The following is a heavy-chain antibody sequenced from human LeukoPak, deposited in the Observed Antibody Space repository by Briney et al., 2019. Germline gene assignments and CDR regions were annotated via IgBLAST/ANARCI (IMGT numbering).Heavy chain of an antibody. Sequence: GGSLRLSCAASGFTFTNYAMSWARQAPGKGLEWVSVISGSVNSTYYADSVKGRFTISRDNAKNTLYLQMNSLRAEDTAVYYCASTMVRGVPWGQGTLVTVSS. CDR3: ASTMVRGVP. V-gene: IGHV3-23*01. J-gene: IGHJ5*02. D-gene: IGHD3-10*01. CDR1: GFTFTNYA. CDR2: ISGSVNST.